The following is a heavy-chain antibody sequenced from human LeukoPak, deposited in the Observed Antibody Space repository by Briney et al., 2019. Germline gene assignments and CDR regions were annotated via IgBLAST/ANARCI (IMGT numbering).Heavy chain of an antibody. CDR2: IHTNAGT. Sequence: ASVKLSCKASGYTFSGYYIHWLRQAPGQGLEWLGCIHTNAGTTYASKFQGRVTMTRDTSIITGFMELRRLTADDTAFYHCVRLVKGDYHFDHWGEGNLVTVSS. CDR3: VRLVKGDYHFDH. J-gene: IGHJ4*02. V-gene: IGHV1-2*02. CDR1: GYTFSGYY. D-gene: IGHD4-17*01.